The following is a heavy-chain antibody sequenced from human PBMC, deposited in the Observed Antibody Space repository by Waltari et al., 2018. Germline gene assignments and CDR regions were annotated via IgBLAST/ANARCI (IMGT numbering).Heavy chain of an antibody. J-gene: IGHJ4*02. D-gene: IGHD6-19*01. CDR1: GFALSSYD. CDR2: ISSSGSTI. CDR3: ARVWGWYYFDY. V-gene: IGHV3-48*03. Sequence: EVQVVESGGGLIEPGGSLSLSGTASGFALSSYDMNWVRQAPGKGLEWVSYISSSGSTIYYADSVKGRFTISRDNAKNSLYLQMNSLRAEDTAVYYCARVWGWYYFDYWGQGTLVTVSS.